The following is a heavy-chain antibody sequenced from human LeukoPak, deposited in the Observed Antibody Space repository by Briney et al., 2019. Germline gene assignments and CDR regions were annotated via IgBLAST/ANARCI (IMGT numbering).Heavy chain of an antibody. J-gene: IGHJ4*01. V-gene: IGHV3-48*02. Sequence: GGSLRLSCAATGFTFSSYAMSWVRQAPGKGLEWVAYISSGGSTTYYGDSVRGRFTISRDNAKNSLYLQMNSLSNEDTAVYYCARGDACSNTTCYPLSCFDSWGHGTLVTVSS. D-gene: IGHD2-2*01. CDR2: ISSGGSTT. CDR1: GFTFSSYA. CDR3: ARGDACSNTTCYPLSCFDS.